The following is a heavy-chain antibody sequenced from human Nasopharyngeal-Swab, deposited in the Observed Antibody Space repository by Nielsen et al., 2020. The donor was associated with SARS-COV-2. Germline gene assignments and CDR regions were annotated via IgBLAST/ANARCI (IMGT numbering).Heavy chain of an antibody. CDR2: INAGNGNT. J-gene: IGHJ4*02. D-gene: IGHD6-13*01. Sequence: ASAKVSCKASGYTFTSYAMHWVRQDPGQRLEGRGWINAGNGNTKYSQKFQGRVTITRDTSASTAYMELSSLRSEDTAVYYCARGIAAAGTLDYWGQGTLVTVSS. CDR3: ARGIAAAGTLDY. CDR1: GYTFTSYA. V-gene: IGHV1-3*01.